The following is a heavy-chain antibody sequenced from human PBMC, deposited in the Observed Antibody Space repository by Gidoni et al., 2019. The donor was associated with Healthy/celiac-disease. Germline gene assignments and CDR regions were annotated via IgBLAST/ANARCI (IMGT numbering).Heavy chain of an antibody. CDR1: GGTFSSSA. CDR3: ASYTTVGWNFDY. J-gene: IGHJ4*02. CDR2: IIPIFGTA. D-gene: IGHD4-4*01. V-gene: IGHV1-69*06. Sequence: QVQLVQSGAEVKKHGSSVKVSCKASGGTFSSSAISWLRQAPGQGLEWMGGIIPIFGTANYAQKFQGRVTITADKSTSTAYMELSSLRSEDTAVYYCASYTTVGWNFDYWGQGPLVTVSS.